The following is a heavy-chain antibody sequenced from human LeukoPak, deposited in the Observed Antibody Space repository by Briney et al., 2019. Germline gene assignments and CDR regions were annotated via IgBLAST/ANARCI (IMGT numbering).Heavy chain of an antibody. V-gene: IGHV3-23*01. J-gene: IGHJ4*02. CDR3: AKRPLVSSSWYNYFDY. D-gene: IGHD6-13*01. CDR1: GFTFSSYA. CDR2: ISGSGGST. Sequence: QTGGSLRLSCAASGFTFSSYAMSWVRQAPGKGLEWVSAISGSGGSTYYADSVKGRFTISRDNSKSTLYLQMNSLRAEDTAVYYCAKRPLVSSSWYNYFDYWGQGTLVTVSS.